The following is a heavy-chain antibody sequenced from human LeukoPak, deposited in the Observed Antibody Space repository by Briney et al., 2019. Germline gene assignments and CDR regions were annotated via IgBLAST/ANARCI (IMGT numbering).Heavy chain of an antibody. D-gene: IGHD3-10*01. CDR1: GGSISSYY. Sequence: SETLSLTCTVSGGSISSYYWSWIRQPPGKGLEWIGYIYYSGSTNYNPSLKSRVTISVDTSKNQFSLRLSSVTAADTAVYYCARPPTRYGSGNNYYYMDVWGKGTTVTVSS. J-gene: IGHJ6*03. V-gene: IGHV4-59*08. CDR3: ARPPTRYGSGNNYYYMDV. CDR2: IYYSGST.